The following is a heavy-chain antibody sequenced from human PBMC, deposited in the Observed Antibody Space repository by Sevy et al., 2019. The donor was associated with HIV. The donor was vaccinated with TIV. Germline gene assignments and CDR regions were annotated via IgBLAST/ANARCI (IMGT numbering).Heavy chain of an antibody. J-gene: IGHJ5*02. V-gene: IGHV1-2*02. CDR3: ARAMVRGGQWFDP. Sequence: ASVKVSCKASGYTFTGYYMHWVRQAPGQGLEWMGWINPNSGGTNYAQKFQGRVTMTRDTSISTAYMELSRLRSDDTAVYYCARAMVRGGQWFDPWGQGTLVTVSS. CDR1: GYTFTGYY. D-gene: IGHD3-10*01. CDR2: INPNSGGT.